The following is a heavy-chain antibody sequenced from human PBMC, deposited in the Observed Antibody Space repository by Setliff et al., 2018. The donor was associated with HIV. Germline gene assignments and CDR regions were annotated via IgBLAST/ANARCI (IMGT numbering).Heavy chain of an antibody. V-gene: IGHV4-34*01. Sequence: PSETLSLTCAVYGGSFSGYHWSWIRQSPGKGLEWIGEIDHSGSTDDNPSLKSRVTISVDTSKNQFSLKLSSVSAADTAVYYCARGHPIVPTGLVSFYFDHWGQGTLVTV. D-gene: IGHD2-2*01. CDR1: GGSFSGYH. CDR2: IDHSGST. J-gene: IGHJ4*02. CDR3: ARGHPIVPTGLVSFYFDH.